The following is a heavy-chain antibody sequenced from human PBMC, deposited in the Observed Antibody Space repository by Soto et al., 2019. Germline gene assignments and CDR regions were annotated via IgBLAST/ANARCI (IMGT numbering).Heavy chain of an antibody. CDR2: ISYDGSNK. J-gene: IGHJ5*02. CDR3: TTNWFDP. D-gene: IGHD1-26*01. Sequence: GGSLRLSCAASGFTFSNYGMHWVRQAPGKGLEWVAVISYDGSNKYYADSVKGRFTISRDNSKNTLYLQMNSLRAEDTAVYYCTTNWFDPWGQGTLVTVSS. V-gene: IGHV3-30*03. CDR1: GFTFSNYG.